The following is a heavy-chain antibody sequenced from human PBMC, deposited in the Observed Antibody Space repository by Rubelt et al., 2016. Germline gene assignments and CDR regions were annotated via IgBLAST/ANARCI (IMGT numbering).Heavy chain of an antibody. V-gene: IGHV3-30*04. Sequence: QVQLVESGGGVVQPGRSLRLSCAASGFTFSSYAMHWVRQAPGKGLEWVAVISYDGSNKYYADSVKGRFTISRDNSKNTLYLKMNSLRAEDTAVYYCAREITPADLDWGQGTLVTVSS. D-gene: IGHD2-2*01. CDR1: GFTFSSYA. CDR3: AREITPADLD. J-gene: IGHJ4*02. CDR2: ISYDGSNK.